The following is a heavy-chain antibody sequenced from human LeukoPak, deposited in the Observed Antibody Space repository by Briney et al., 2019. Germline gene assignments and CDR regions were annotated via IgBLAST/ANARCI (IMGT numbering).Heavy chain of an antibody. V-gene: IGHV4-34*01. CDR3: ARGGIYYDSSGYRDAFDI. CDR2: INHSGST. CDR1: GGSFSGYY. Sequence: RTSETPSLTCAVYGGSFSGYYWSWIRQPPGKGLEWIGEINHSGSTNYNPSLKSRVTISVDTSKNQFSLKLSSVTAADTAVYYCARGGIYYDSSGYRDAFDIWGQGTMVTVSS. D-gene: IGHD3-22*01. J-gene: IGHJ3*02.